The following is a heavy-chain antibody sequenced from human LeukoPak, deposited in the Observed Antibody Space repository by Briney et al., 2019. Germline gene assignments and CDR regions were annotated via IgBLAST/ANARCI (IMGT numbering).Heavy chain of an antibody. V-gene: IGHV3-30*18. CDR1: GFTFSNHG. D-gene: IGHD2-2*01. CDR3: AKVVVPAAMKAYFDY. Sequence: GRSLRLSCAASGFTFSNHGMHWVRQAPGKGLEWVAVISYEGSNQDYADSVKGRFTISRDNSKNTLYLQMNSLRAEDTAVYYCAKVVVPAAMKAYFDYWAREPWSPSPQ. J-gene: IGHJ4*02. CDR2: ISYEGSNQ.